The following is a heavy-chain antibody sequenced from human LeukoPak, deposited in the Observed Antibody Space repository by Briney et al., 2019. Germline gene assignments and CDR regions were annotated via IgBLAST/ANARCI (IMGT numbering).Heavy chain of an antibody. J-gene: IGHJ4*02. V-gene: IGHV3-74*01. CDR3: ARDKASSTSYAIDY. CDR1: GFTFSSYW. Sequence: GGSLRLSCAASGFTFSSYWMHWVRQAPGKGLVWVSRIKSDGSITSYANSVKGRFTISRDNAKNTLYLQMNSLRAEDTAVYYCARDKASSTSYAIDYWGQGTLVTVSS. CDR2: IKSDGSIT. D-gene: IGHD2-2*01.